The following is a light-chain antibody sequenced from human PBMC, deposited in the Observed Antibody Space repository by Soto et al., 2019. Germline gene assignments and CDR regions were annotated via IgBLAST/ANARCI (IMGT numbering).Light chain of an antibody. CDR3: QSYDSSLSGYV. Sequence: QSVLTQPPSVSGAPGQRVTISCTGSGSNIGAPYDVHWYQLLPGAAPKVLIHGNSDRPSGVPDRFSGSRSGTSASLAITGLQAEDEADYHCQSYDSSLSGYVFGTGTKVTVL. CDR2: GNS. J-gene: IGLJ1*01. V-gene: IGLV1-40*01. CDR1: GSNIGAPYD.